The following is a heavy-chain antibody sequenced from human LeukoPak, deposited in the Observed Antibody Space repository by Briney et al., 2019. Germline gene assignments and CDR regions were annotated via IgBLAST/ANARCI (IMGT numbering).Heavy chain of an antibody. CDR1: GFTFNIYA. CDR3: ARDRYGLDY. Sequence: PGGSLRLSCAASGFTFNIYAMNWVRQAPGKGLEWVAVISYDGSNKYYADSVKGRFTISRDNSKNTLYLQMNSLRAEDTAVYYCARDRYGLDYWGQGTLVTVSS. D-gene: IGHD5-18*01. CDR2: ISYDGSNK. V-gene: IGHV3-30-3*01. J-gene: IGHJ4*02.